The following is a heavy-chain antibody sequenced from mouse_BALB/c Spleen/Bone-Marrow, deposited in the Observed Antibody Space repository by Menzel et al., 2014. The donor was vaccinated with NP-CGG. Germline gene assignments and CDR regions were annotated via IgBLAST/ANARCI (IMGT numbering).Heavy chain of an antibody. D-gene: IGHD2-14*01. CDR3: AYRYAY. J-gene: IGHJ3*01. CDR2: ISYSGST. CDR1: GYSITSDYA. V-gene: IGHV3-2*02. Sequence: DVKLQESGPGLVKPSQSLSLTCTVTGYSITSDYAWNWIRQFPGNKLEWMGHISYSGSTSYNPSLKSRISITRDTSKNQFFLQLNSVTTEDTATYYCAYRYAYWGQGTLVTVSA.